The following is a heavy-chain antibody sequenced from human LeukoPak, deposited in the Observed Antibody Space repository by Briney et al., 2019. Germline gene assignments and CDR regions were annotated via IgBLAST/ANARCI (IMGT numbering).Heavy chain of an antibody. J-gene: IGHJ5*02. Sequence: GESLEISWQGSGSPFTSYWIGWVRQLPGKGLEWMGIIYPGDSATRYSPSFQGQVTISADKSISTAYLQWSSLKASDTAMYYCARQYGDYVWFDHWGQGTLVTVSS. D-gene: IGHD4-17*01. CDR1: GSPFTSYW. CDR2: IYPGDSAT. CDR3: ARQYGDYVWFDH. V-gene: IGHV5-51*01.